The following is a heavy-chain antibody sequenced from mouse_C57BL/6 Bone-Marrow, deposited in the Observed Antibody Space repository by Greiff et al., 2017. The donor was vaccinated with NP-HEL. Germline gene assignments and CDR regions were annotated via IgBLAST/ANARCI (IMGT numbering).Heavy chain of an antibody. CDR3: ARLHYNDYDVEYFDY. Sequence: EVQGVESGGGLVQPGGSLKLSCAASGFTFSDYYMYWVRQTPEKRLEWVAYISNGGGSTYYPDTVKGRFTISRDNAKNTLYLKMSRLKSEDTAMYYCARLHYNDYDVEYFDYWGQGTTLTVSS. CDR1: GFTFSDYY. CDR2: ISNGGGST. J-gene: IGHJ2*01. V-gene: IGHV5-12*01. D-gene: IGHD2-4*01.